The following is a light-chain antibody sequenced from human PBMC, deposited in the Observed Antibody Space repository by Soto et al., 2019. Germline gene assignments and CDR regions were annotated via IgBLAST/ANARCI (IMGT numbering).Light chain of an antibody. CDR1: QSISSW. CDR2: KAS. V-gene: IGKV1-5*03. J-gene: IGKJ1*01. Sequence: SHIIQFPSTLSASVGDRVTITCRARQSISSWLAWYQQKPGKAPKLLIYKASSLETGVPSRFSGSGSGTEFTLTSSIQSHDFVANYCQQQYNWYWTFGQGTKVDIK. CDR3: QQYNWYWT.